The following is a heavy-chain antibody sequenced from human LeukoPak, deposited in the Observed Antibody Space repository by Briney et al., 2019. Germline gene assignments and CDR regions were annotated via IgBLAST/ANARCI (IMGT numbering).Heavy chain of an antibody. CDR1: GYSISSGYS. V-gene: IGHV4-38-2*02. CDR2: VYHSGSN. J-gene: IGHJ4*02. D-gene: IGHD6-13*01. CDR3: VRDRAGGSSVWYLE. Sequence: SETLSLTCTVSGYSISSGYSWGWVRQPPGKGLEWIGSVYHSGSNYYNPSLKSRVSISIDTSKNQFSLKLNSVTAADTAVYYCVRDRAGGSSVWYLEWGQGTLATVSS.